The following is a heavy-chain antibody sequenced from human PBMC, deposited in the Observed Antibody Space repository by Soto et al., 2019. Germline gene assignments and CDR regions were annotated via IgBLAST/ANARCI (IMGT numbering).Heavy chain of an antibody. CDR1: GGSISSYY. V-gene: IGHV4-59*01. Sequence: SETLSLTCTVSGGSISSYYWSWIRQPPGKGLEWIGYIYYSGSTNYNPSLKSRVTISVDTSENQFSLKLSSVTAAYTAVYYCVRVGSAVSNDDYWGQGILVTVSS. D-gene: IGHD1-1*01. CDR2: IYYSGST. J-gene: IGHJ4*02. CDR3: VRVGSAVSNDDY.